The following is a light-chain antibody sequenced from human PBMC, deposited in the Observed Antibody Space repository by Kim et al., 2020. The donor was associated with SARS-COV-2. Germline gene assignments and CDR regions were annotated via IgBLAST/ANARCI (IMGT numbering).Light chain of an antibody. CDR2: DNN. CDR3: GTWDSSLSAAV. J-gene: IGLJ7*01. Sequence: GQNVTISCYGSSSNIGNNSVSWYQQPPGTAPKLLIYDNNERPSGIPDRFSGSKSGTSATLGITGLQTGDEGDYYCGTWDSSLSAAVFGGGTQLTVL. CDR1: SSNIGNNS. V-gene: IGLV1-51*01.